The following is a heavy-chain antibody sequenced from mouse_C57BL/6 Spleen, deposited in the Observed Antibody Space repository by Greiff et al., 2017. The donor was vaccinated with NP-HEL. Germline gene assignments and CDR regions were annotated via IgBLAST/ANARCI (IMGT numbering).Heavy chain of an antibody. J-gene: IGHJ1*03. Sequence: QVHVKQPGAELVKPGASVKLSCKASGYTFTSYWMQWVKQRPGQGLEWIGEIDPSDSYTNYNQKFKGKATLTVDTSSSTAYMQLSSLTSVDSAVYYCARRTTVVAANWYFDVWGTGTTVTVSS. CDR3: ARRTTVVAANWYFDV. CDR2: IDPSDSYT. D-gene: IGHD1-1*01. CDR1: GYTFTSYW. V-gene: IGHV1-50*01.